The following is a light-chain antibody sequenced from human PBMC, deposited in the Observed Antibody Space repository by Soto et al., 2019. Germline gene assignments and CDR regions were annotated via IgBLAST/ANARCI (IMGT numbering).Light chain of an antibody. CDR3: SSYTSSSTLAFV. CDR1: SSDVGGYNY. CDR2: EVS. Sequence: QSVLAQPASVSGSPGQSITISRTGTSSDVGGYNYVSWYQQHPGKAPKLMIYEVSNRPSGVSNRFSGSKSGNTASLTISGLQAEDEADYYCSSYTSSSTLAFVFGTGTKVT. V-gene: IGLV2-14*01. J-gene: IGLJ1*01.